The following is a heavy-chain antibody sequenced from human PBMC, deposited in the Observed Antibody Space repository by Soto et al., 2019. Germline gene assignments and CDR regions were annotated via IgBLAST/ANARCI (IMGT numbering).Heavy chain of an antibody. Sequence: SETLSLTCTVSGGSITSSSYLWGWVRQPPGQGLEWIGSIYYSGSTYYNPSLKSRVTISVDTSKNQFSLKLSSVTAADTAVYYCARDGGFYYGMDVWGQGTTVTVSS. V-gene: IGHV4-39*07. CDR1: GGSITSSSYL. CDR3: ARDGGFYYGMDV. J-gene: IGHJ6*02. D-gene: IGHD3-3*01. CDR2: IYYSGST.